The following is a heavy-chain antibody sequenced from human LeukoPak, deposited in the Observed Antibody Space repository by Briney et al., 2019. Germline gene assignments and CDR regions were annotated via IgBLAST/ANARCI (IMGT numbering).Heavy chain of an antibody. D-gene: IGHD5-12*01. CDR1: GFTFSSYS. V-gene: IGHV3-53*01. CDR2: IYSGGST. Sequence: GGSLRLSCAASGFTFSSYSMNWVRQAPGKGLEWVSVIYSGGSTYYADSVKGRFTISRDNSKNTLYLQMNSLRAEDTAVYYCARGGGGYDLNYWGQGTLVTVSS. J-gene: IGHJ4*02. CDR3: ARGGGGYDLNY.